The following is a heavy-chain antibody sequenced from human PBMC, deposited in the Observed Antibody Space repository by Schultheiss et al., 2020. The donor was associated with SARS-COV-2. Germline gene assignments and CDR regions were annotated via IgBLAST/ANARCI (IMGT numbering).Heavy chain of an antibody. V-gene: IGHV4-34*01. Sequence: SETLSLTCAVYGESFRGYYWNWIRQPPGKGLEWIGEINHSGSTNYNPSLKSRVTISVDTSKNQFSLKLSFVTAADTAVYYCARGGGRLYCSSTSCYQGMDVWGQGTTVTVSS. CDR3: ARGGGRLYCSSTSCYQGMDV. CDR1: GESFRGYY. CDR2: INHSGST. J-gene: IGHJ6*02. D-gene: IGHD2-2*01.